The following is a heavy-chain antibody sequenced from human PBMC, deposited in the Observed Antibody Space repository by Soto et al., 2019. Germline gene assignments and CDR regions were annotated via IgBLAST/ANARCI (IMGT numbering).Heavy chain of an antibody. D-gene: IGHD3-10*01. CDR1: GGSFSGYY. CDR2: INHSGST. CDR3: ARTSLGSGSNHYFDY. J-gene: IGHJ4*02. Sequence: SETLSLTCAVYGGSFSGYYWSWIRQPPGKGLEWIGEINHSGSTNYNPSLKSRVTISVDTSKNQFSLKLSSVTAADTAVYYCARTSLGSGSNHYFDYWAQGTLVPVSS. V-gene: IGHV4-34*01.